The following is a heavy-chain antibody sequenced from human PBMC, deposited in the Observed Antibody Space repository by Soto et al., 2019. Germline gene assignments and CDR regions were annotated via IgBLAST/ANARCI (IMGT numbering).Heavy chain of an antibody. CDR1: GFTFSDHY. Sequence: EVQLVESGGGLVQPGGSLRLLCAASGFTFSDHYMDWVRQAPGKGLEWVGRTRDKANSYTTEYAASVKGRFTISRDDSKSSLYLQMNSLKTEDTAVYYGARALVGAHKSFDIWGQGTMVTVSS. D-gene: IGHD1-26*01. J-gene: IGHJ3*02. V-gene: IGHV3-72*01. CDR2: TRDKANSYTT. CDR3: ARALVGAHKSFDI.